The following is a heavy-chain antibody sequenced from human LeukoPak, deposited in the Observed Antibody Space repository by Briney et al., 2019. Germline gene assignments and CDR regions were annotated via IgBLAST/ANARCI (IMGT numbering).Heavy chain of an antibody. CDR1: GGSISSGDYY. D-gene: IGHD5-18*01. J-gene: IGHJ4*02. V-gene: IGHV4-30-4*08. CDR2: IYYSGST. CDR3: ARAAYNVGYGYFDY. Sequence: PSQTLSLTCTVSGGSISSGDYYWSWIRQPPGKGLEWIGYIYYSGSTYYNPSLKSRVTISVDTSKNQFSLKLSSVTAADTAVYYCARAAYNVGYGYFDYWGQGTLVTVSS.